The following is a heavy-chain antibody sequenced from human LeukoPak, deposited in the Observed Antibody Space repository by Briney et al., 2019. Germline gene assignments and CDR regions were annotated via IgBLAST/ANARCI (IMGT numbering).Heavy chain of an antibody. Sequence: VASVKVSCKASGGTFSSYAISWVRQAPGQGLEWMGGIIPIFGTANYAQKFQGRVTITADESTSTAYMELSSLRSEDTAVYYCARDAYYGSGSYGDYWGQGTLVTVSS. CDR3: ARDAYYGSGSYGDY. J-gene: IGHJ4*02. CDR1: GGTFSSYA. D-gene: IGHD3-10*01. CDR2: IIPIFGTA. V-gene: IGHV1-69*01.